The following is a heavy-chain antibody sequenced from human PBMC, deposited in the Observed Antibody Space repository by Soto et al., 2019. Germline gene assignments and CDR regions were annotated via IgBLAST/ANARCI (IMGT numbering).Heavy chain of an antibody. D-gene: IGHD6-13*01. CDR3: ARSGSSWNLRDVDS. CDR1: AYTFTNYG. CDR2: ISAYNGNI. J-gene: IGHJ4*02. Sequence: QVQLVQSGGEVKKPGASVKVSCKASAYTFTNYGISWVRQAPGQGLEWMGWISAYNGNINYAQKFRGRVTMTTDTSTSPAYLEVRSVRSDDTAVYYCARSGSSWNLRDVDSWGQGNLVTVSS. V-gene: IGHV1-18*01.